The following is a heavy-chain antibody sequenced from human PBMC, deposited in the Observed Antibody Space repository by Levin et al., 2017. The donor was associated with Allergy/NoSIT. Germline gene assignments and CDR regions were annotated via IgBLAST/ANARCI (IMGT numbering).Heavy chain of an antibody. J-gene: IGHJ4*02. V-gene: IGHV3-23*01. CDR3: AKYWRVAPYRYFDY. CDR2: ISGSGAST. D-gene: IGHD1-1*01. CDR1: GFTFSNYA. Sequence: GGSLRLSCAASGFTFSNYALSWVRQAPGKGLEWVSSISGSGASTYYADSVKGRFTISRDNSKKTLYLQMNSLRAEDTAVYYCAKYWRVAPYRYFDYWGQGTLVTVSS.